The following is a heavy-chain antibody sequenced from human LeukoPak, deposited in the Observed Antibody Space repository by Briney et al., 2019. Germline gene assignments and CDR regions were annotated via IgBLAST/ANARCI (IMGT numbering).Heavy chain of an antibody. J-gene: IGHJ5*02. CDR3: AKDRWGSRWFDP. Sequence: APVKVSCKASGYTFTTYYIHWVRQAPGQGLEWMGIINPSGGSTSYAQKFQGRVTMTRDTSTSTVYMELSSLRSEDTAVFYCAKDRWGSRWFDPWGQGTLVTVSS. D-gene: IGHD2-21*01. CDR2: INPSGGST. CDR1: GYTFTTYY. V-gene: IGHV1-46*01.